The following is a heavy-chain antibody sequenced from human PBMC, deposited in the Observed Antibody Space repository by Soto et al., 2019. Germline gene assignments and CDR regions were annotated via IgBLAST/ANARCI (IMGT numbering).Heavy chain of an antibody. CDR3: ARDLGDFGDFVDDY. J-gene: IGHJ4*02. D-gene: IGHD4-17*01. CDR2: ITSSSTYI. V-gene: IGHV3-21*01. Sequence: EVQLVESGGGLVKPGGSLRLSCAASGFTFSSYSMNWVRQAPGKGLEWVSSITSSSTYIYYVDSVKGRFTSSRDNAKNSLYLQMNSLRAEDKAVYYCARDLGDFGDFVDDYWGQGTLVTVSS. CDR1: GFTFSSYS.